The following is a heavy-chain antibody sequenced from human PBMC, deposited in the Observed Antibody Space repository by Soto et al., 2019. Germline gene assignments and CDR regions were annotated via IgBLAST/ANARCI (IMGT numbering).Heavy chain of an antibody. Sequence: VKVSCKASGYTFTGHYIHWVRQAPEQGPEWMGEIGPESGATRYAQKFQGRVTMTRDTSITTVYMELKNLSPDDTAVYYCGRGRSGQIVVFYWGQGTTVTVSS. D-gene: IGHD1-26*01. CDR3: GRGRSGQIVVFY. V-gene: IGHV1-2*02. J-gene: IGHJ4*02. CDR1: GYTFTGHY. CDR2: IGPESGAT.